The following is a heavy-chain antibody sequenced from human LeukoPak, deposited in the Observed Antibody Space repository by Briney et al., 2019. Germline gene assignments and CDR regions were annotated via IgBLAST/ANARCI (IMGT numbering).Heavy chain of an antibody. J-gene: IGHJ4*02. CDR2: ISISGSGT. CDR1: GFTFSSYA. D-gene: IGHD6-19*01. V-gene: IGHV3-23*01. CDR3: AKDLIAVTGTGFDQ. Sequence: GGSLRLSCVASGFTFSSYAMSWVRQAPGEGLEWVSAISISGSGTYYADSVKGRFTISRNNSKNTLYLQMNSLRAEDTAVYYCAKDLIAVTGTGFDQWGQGTLVTVSS.